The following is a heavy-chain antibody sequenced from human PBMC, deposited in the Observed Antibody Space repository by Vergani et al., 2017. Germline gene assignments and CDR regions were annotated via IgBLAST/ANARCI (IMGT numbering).Heavy chain of an antibody. D-gene: IGHD4-17*01. CDR2: ISGSGGST. Sequence: EVQLVESGGGLVQPGGSLRLSCAASGFTVSSNYMSWVRQAPGKGLEWVSAISGSGGSTYYADSVEGRFTISRDNSKNTLYLQMNSLRAEDTAVYYCAKGTTVTSVLGYWGQGTLVTVSS. J-gene: IGHJ4*02. CDR1: GFTVSSNY. V-gene: IGHV3-23*04. CDR3: AKGTTVTSVLGY.